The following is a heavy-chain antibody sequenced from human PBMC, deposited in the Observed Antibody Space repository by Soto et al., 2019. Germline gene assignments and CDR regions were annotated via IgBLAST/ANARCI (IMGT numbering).Heavy chain of an antibody. CDR3: ASMRCSSTSCYYYYGMDV. Sequence: SETLSLTCTVSGGSISSYYWSWVRQPPGKGLEWIGYMYYSGSTNYNPSLKSRVTISVDTSKNQFSLKLSSVTAADTAVYYCASMRCSSTSCYYYYGMDVWGQGTTVTVSS. CDR1: GGSISSYY. D-gene: IGHD2-2*01. V-gene: IGHV4-59*12. J-gene: IGHJ6*02. CDR2: MYYSGST.